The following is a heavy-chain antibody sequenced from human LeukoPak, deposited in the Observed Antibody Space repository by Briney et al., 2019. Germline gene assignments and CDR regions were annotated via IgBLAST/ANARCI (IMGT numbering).Heavy chain of an antibody. D-gene: IGHD6-13*01. Sequence: GGSLRLSCAASGFTFSSYAMHWVRQAPGKGLEWVAVISYDGSNKYYADSVKGRFTISRDNSKNTLYLQMNSLRAEDTAVYYCAKDSSSWYYFDYWGQGTLVTVSS. CDR3: AKDSSSWYYFDY. V-gene: IGHV3-30-3*01. J-gene: IGHJ4*02. CDR1: GFTFSSYA. CDR2: ISYDGSNK.